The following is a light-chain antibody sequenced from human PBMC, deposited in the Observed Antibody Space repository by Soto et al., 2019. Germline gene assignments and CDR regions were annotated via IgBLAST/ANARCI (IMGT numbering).Light chain of an antibody. CDR3: QQIGSQPHT. CDR1: QTISSSY. CDR2: GAS. J-gene: IGKJ4*01. V-gene: IGKV3-20*01. Sequence: EIVLTQSPGTLSLSPGERATLSCRASQTISSSYLDWYQQKPGQSPRLLIYGASSRATGIPDRFSGSGSATDFILTISSLLDADFRVHQYQQIGSQPHTFGGEKEVEIQ.